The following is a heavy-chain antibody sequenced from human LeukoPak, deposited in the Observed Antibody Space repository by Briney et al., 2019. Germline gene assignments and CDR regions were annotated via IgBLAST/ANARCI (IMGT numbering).Heavy chain of an antibody. CDR3: ATLPTLTFYGDYAHEFDY. Sequence: ASVKVSCKASGYTFTSYAMNWVRRAPGQGLEWMGWINTNTGNPTYAQGFTGRFVFSLDTSVSTAYLQISSLKAEDTAVYYCATLPTLTFYGDYAHEFDYWGQGTLVTVSS. D-gene: IGHD4-17*01. J-gene: IGHJ4*02. CDR2: INTNTGNP. V-gene: IGHV7-4-1*02. CDR1: GYTFTSYA.